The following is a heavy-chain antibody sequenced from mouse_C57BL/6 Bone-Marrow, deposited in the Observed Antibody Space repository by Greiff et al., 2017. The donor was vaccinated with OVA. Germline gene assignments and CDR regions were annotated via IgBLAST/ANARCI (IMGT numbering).Heavy chain of an antibody. V-gene: IGHV1-15*01. J-gene: IGHJ3*01. D-gene: IGHD2-2*01. CDR2: IDPETGGT. CDR1: GYTFTDYE. Sequence: QVQLQQSGAELVRPGASVTLSCKASGYTFTDYEMNWVKQTPVHGLEWIGAIDPETGGTAYNQKFKGKAILTADKSSSTAYMELRSLTSEDSAVYYCTSPDYDGYDGFAYWGQGTLVTVSA. CDR3: TSPDYDGYDGFAY.